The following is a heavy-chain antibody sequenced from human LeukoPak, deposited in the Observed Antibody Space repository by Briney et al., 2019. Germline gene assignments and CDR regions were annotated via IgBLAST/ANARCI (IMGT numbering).Heavy chain of an antibody. CDR1: GYTFTGYY. D-gene: IGHD6-13*01. CDR2: INPNSGGT. Sequence: GASVKVSCKASGYTFTGYYMHWVRQAPGQGLEWMGWINPNSGGTNYAQKFQGRVAMTRDTSISTAYMELSRLRSDDTAVYYCAREGQQLVLGWFDPWGQGTLVTVSS. CDR3: AREGQQLVLGWFDP. V-gene: IGHV1-2*02. J-gene: IGHJ5*02.